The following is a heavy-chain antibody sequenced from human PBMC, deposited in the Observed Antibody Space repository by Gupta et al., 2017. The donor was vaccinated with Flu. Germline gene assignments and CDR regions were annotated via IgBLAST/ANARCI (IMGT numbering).Heavy chain of an antibody. Sequence: QAQLVQSGAEVKKPGASVKGTCKASAYTFSNHAVHWMRQAPGHRLEWMGWITGGYDDTKYSQKFQGRVTITRDTSASTAYMELSSLRFEDTAVYYCARAPGYNWFDLWGQGTLVTVSS. CDR1: AYTFSNHA. CDR2: ITGGYDDT. D-gene: IGHD5-12*01. CDR3: ARAPGYNWFDL. V-gene: IGHV1-3*01. J-gene: IGHJ5*02.